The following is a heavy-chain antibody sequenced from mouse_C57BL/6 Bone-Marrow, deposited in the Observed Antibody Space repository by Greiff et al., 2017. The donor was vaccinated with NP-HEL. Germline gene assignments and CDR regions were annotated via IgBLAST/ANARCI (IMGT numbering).Heavy chain of an antibody. Sequence: VQLQQSGPELVKPGASVKISCKASGYAFSSSWMNWVKLRPGKGLEWIGRIYPGDGDTNYNGKFKGKATLTADKSSSTAYMQLSSLTSEDSAVYFCARSGGYYPYYCDYWGQGTTLTVSS. CDR3: ARSGGYYPYYCDY. CDR1: GYAFSSSW. D-gene: IGHD2-3*01. J-gene: IGHJ2*01. CDR2: IYPGDGDT. V-gene: IGHV1-82*01.